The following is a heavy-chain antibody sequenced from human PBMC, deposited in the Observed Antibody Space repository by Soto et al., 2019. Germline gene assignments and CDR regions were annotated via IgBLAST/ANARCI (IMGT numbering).Heavy chain of an antibody. CDR1: GFTFSNYA. D-gene: IGHD2-2*02. CDR2: IRSRANNFAT. J-gene: IGHJ6*02. CDR3: ARGQGAAIGDYYYHGMDV. V-gene: IGHV3-73*01. Sequence: EVQLLESGGGLVQPGGSLRLSCAASGFTFSNYAMSWVRQASGKGLEWVGRIRSRANNFATSSAASVKGRFTFSRDDSKNTAYLQMNTLKPEDTAVYYCARGQGAAIGDYYYHGMDVWGQGTTVTVSS.